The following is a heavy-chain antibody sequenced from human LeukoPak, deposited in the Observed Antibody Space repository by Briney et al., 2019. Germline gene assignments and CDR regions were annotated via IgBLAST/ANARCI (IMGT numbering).Heavy chain of an antibody. V-gene: IGHV3-7*01. Sequence: PGGSLRLSCAASGFTFSSYWMSWVRQAPGKGLEWVANIKQDGSEKYYVDSVKGRFTISRDNAKNSLYLQMNSLRAEDTAVYYCPRERDNIVAYGGLDYWGQGTLVTVSS. CDR2: IKQDGSEK. D-gene: IGHD5-12*01. CDR3: PRERDNIVAYGGLDY. CDR1: GFTFSSYW. J-gene: IGHJ4*02.